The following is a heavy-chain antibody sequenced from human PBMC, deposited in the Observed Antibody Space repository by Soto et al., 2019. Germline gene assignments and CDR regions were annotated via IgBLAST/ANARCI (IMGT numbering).Heavy chain of an antibody. CDR2: ISYDGSDK. D-gene: IGHD2-21*01. J-gene: IGHJ5*02. V-gene: IGHV3-30*03. CDR1: GFTFSSYH. CDR3: VRVILVVPGTGWFDP. Sequence: QVQLVESGGGVVQPGKSLRLSCAASGFTFSSYHMHWVRQAPGKGLEWVALISYDGSDKYYADSVKGRFIISRDNSKDTLSLQMNSLRAEDTAVYYCVRVILVVPGTGWFDPWGQGTLVTVSS.